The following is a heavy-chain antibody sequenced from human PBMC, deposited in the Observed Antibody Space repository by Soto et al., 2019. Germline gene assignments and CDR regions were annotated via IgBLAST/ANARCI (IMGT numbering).Heavy chain of an antibody. CDR1: GFSLSTSGVG. D-gene: IGHD3-9*01. V-gene: IGHV2-5*02. J-gene: IGHJ4*02. CDR2: IYWDDDK. CDR3: APLLRYFDWSYYFDY. Sequence: QITLKESGPTLVKPTQTLTLTCTFSGFSLSTSGVGVGWIRQPPGKALEWLALIYWDDDKRYSPSLKSRLTITKDTSKNQVVLTMTNMDPVDTATYYCAPLLRYFDWSYYFDYWGQGTLVTVSS.